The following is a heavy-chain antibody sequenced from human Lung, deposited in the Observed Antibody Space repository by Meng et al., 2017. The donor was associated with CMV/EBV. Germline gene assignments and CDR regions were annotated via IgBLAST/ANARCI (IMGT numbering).Heavy chain of an antibody. Sequence: QVQLQESGPGLVKPSQTLSLNCTVSGASISSGYYHWSWIRQPPGKGLEYIGHIYDSRSGTTYYNPSLKSRVTISVDTSNNQFSLKVISVTAADTAVYYCANYRVGAGGQGSWGQGTLVTVSS. J-gene: IGHJ5*02. CDR1: GASISSGYYH. CDR3: ANYRVGAGGQGS. D-gene: IGHD6-13*01. CDR2: IYDSRSGTT. V-gene: IGHV4-30-4*08.